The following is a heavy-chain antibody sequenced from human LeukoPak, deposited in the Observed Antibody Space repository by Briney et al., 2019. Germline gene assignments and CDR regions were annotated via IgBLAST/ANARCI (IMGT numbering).Heavy chain of an antibody. CDR2: INAGNGNT. J-gene: IGHJ5*02. CDR1: GYTFTSHA. Sequence: ASVKGSCKASGYTFTSHAMHWVRQAPGQRLEWMGWINAGNGNTKYSQKFQGRVTITRDTSASTAYMELSSLRSEDTAVYYCARGPYGSGSDNWFDPWGQGTLVTVSS. D-gene: IGHD3-10*01. CDR3: ARGPYGSGSDNWFDP. V-gene: IGHV1-3*01.